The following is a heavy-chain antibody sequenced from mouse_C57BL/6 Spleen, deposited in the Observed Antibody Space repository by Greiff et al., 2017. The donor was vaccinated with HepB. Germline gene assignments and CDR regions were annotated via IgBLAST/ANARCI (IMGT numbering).Heavy chain of an antibody. CDR1: GYTFTSYW. CDR3: ARLEQLRLPFDY. Sequence: QVQLQQPGAELVRPGSSVKLSCKASGYTFTSYWMDWVKQRPGKGLEWIGRIYPGDGDTNYNGKFKGKATLTADKSSSTAYMQLSSLTSEDSAVYFCARLEQLRLPFDYWGQGTTLTVSS. D-gene: IGHD3-2*02. CDR2: IYPGDGDT. J-gene: IGHJ2*01. V-gene: IGHV1-82*01.